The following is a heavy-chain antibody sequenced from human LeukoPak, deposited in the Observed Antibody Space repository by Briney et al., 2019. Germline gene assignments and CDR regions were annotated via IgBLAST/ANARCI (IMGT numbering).Heavy chain of an antibody. CDR1: GGSIINCY. V-gene: IGHV4-4*07. CDR3: ARLKYYDSTGYSPGYYMDV. J-gene: IGHJ6*03. Sequence: SETLSLTCTVSGGSIINCYWSWIRQPAGTGLEWVGRIYVTGSTIYNPSLQSRLSMSVDTSKNQFSLRLTSVTAADTAVYYCARLKYYDSTGYSPGYYMDVWGKGITVTVSS. CDR2: IYVTGST. D-gene: IGHD3-22*01.